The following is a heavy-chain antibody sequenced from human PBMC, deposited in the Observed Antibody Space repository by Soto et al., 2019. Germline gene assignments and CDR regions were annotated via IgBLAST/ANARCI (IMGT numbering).Heavy chain of an antibody. CDR2: IYYSGST. Sequence: PSETLSLTCTVSGGSISSGDYYWSWIRQPPGKGLEWIGYIYYSGSTYYNPSLKSRVTISVDTSKNQFSLKLSSVTAADTAVYYCARGFSGYDCEGCYLDYWGQGTLVTVS. V-gene: IGHV4-30-4*01. D-gene: IGHD5-12*01. CDR3: ARGFSGYDCEGCYLDY. CDR1: GGSISSGDYY. J-gene: IGHJ4*02.